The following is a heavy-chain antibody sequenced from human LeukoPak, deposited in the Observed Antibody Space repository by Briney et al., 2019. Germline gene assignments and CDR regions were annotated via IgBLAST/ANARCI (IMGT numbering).Heavy chain of an antibody. V-gene: IGHV4-59*01. Sequence: SETLSLTCTVSGDSISRYYWSWIRQPPGKGLEWIGYIYYSGSTNYNPSLKSRVTISVDTSKNQFSLKLSSVTAADTAVYYCARDGVLGGLFVWDYWGQGTLVTVSS. D-gene: IGHD3-16*01. CDR1: GDSISRYY. J-gene: IGHJ4*02. CDR2: IYYSGST. CDR3: ARDGVLGGLFVWDY.